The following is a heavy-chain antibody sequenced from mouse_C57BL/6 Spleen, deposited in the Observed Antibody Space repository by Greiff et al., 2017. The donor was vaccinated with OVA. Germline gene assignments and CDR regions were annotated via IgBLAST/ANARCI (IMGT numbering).Heavy chain of an antibody. D-gene: IGHD1-1*01. CDR3: AKEEGNYYGQGPFDY. J-gene: IGHJ2*01. CDR2: IDPNSGGT. V-gene: IGHV1-72*01. Sequence: VQLQQPGAELVKPGASVKLSCKAPGYTFTSYWMHWVKQRPGRGLEWIGRIDPNSGGTKYNEKFKSKATLTVDKPSSTAYMQLSSLTSEDSAVYYCAKEEGNYYGQGPFDYWGQGTTLTVSS. CDR1: GYTFTSYW.